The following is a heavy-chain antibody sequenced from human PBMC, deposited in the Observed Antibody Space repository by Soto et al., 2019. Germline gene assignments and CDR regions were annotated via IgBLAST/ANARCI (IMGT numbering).Heavy chain of an antibody. D-gene: IGHD3-3*01. CDR3: AKGGGTWPFDY. V-gene: IGHV3-23*01. J-gene: IGHJ4*02. Sequence: LRLSCAASGFTFSSYAMTWVRQAPGKGLEWVSTISNSGGSTYYADSVKGRFTISRDNSKNTLYLQMNSLRAEDTAVYYCAKGGGTWPFDYWGQGTLVTVSS. CDR2: ISNSGGST. CDR1: GFTFSSYA.